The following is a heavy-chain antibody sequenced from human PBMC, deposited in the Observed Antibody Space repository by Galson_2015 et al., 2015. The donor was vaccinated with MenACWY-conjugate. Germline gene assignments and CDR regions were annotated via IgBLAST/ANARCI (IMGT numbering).Heavy chain of an antibody. Sequence: ESLSLTCTVSGGSITSSYWSWIRQPPGKGLEWIGYMYYSGSANYNPSLTSRVTISVDTSKNQFSLTMTSVTAADTAVYYCARGVNLASMAGYWGQGTLVTVSS. CDR2: MYYSGSA. D-gene: IGHD3-3*02. CDR1: GGSITSSY. CDR3: ARGVNLASMAGY. J-gene: IGHJ4*02. V-gene: IGHV4-59*01.